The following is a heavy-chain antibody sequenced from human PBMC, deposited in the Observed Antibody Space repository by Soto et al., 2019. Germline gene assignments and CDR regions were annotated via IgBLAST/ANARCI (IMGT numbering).Heavy chain of an antibody. CDR2: ISGSGGST. CDR3: AKGRGVVAATLRSNY. Sequence: PGGSLRLSCAASGFPFSSYAMSWVRQAPGKGLEWVSAISGSGGSTYYADSVKGRFTISRDNSKNTLYLQMNSLRAEDTAVYYCAKGRGVVAATLRSNYWGQGTLVTVSS. D-gene: IGHD2-15*01. CDR1: GFPFSSYA. J-gene: IGHJ4*02. V-gene: IGHV3-23*01.